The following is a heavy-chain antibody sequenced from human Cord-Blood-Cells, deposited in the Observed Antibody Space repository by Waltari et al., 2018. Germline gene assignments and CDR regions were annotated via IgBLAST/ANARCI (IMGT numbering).Heavy chain of an antibody. J-gene: IGHJ4*02. Sequence: QLQLQESGPGLVTPSETLSLTCTVSGGSISSSSYYWRWLRQPPGKGLEWIGSIYYSGSTYYNPSLKSRVTISVDTSKNQFSLKLSSVTAADTAVYYCASSSSSWYRGYYFDYWGQGTLVTVSS. CDR1: GGSISSSSYY. CDR3: ASSSSSWYRGYYFDY. CDR2: IYYSGST. D-gene: IGHD6-13*01. V-gene: IGHV4-39*01.